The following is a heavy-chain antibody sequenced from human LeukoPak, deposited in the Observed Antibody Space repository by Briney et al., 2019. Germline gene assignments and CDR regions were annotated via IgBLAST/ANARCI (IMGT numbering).Heavy chain of an antibody. CDR3: AREYSGSYYNWFDP. V-gene: IGHV1-2*04. CDR1: GYTFTGYY. J-gene: IGHJ5*02. D-gene: IGHD1-26*01. Sequence: GASVKVSCMASGYTFTGYYMHWVRQAPAQGLEWMGWLNPNSGGTNYAQKFQGWVTMTRDTSISTAYMELSRLRSDDTAVYYCAREYSGSYYNWFDPWGQGTLVTVSS. CDR2: LNPNSGGT.